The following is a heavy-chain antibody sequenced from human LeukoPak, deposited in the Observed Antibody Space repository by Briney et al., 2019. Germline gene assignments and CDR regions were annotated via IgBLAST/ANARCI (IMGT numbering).Heavy chain of an antibody. V-gene: IGHV3-64*01. CDR1: GFTFSSYA. CDR2: ISSNGGST. CDR3: ARDRRYGSGSYYIRTYFLNYYMDV. Sequence: PGGSLRLSCAASGFTFSSYAMHWVRQAPGKGLEYVSAISSNGGSTYYANSVKGRFTISRDNSKNTLYLQVGSLRAEDMAVYYCARDRRYGSGSYYIRTYFLNYYMDVWGKGTTVTVSS. J-gene: IGHJ6*03. D-gene: IGHD3-10*01.